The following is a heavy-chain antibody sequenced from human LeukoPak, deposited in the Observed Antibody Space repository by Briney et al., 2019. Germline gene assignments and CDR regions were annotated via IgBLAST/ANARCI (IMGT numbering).Heavy chain of an antibody. CDR3: AGYYYDSSRGFDL. V-gene: IGHV3-20*04. D-gene: IGHD3-22*01. CDR2: INWNSACI. CDR1: GFKFDDYG. Sequence: GGPLRLSCAASGFKFDDYGMSWVRQAPGKGLEWVCDINWNSACIGYADSVKGRFTISRDNAKNSLYLQMNSLRAEDTALYYWAGYYYDSSRGFDLGSEATLVTVSA. J-gene: IGHJ5*02.